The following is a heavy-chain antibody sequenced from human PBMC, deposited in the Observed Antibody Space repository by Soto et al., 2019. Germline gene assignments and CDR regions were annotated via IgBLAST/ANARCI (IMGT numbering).Heavy chain of an antibody. D-gene: IGHD5-12*01. V-gene: IGHV1-18*01. J-gene: IGHJ6*02. CDR2: ISAYNGNT. Sequence: ASVKVSCKASGYTFTSYGISWVRQAPGQGLEWMGWISAYNGNTNYAQKLQGRVTMTTDTSTSTAYMELRSLRSDDTAVYYCARDGVATIALYYYYGMDVWGQGTTVTVSS. CDR3: ARDGVATIALYYYYGMDV. CDR1: GYTFTSYG.